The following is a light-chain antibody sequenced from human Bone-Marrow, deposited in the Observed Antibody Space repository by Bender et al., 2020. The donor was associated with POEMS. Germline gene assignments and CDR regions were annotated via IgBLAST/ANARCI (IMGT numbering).Light chain of an antibody. V-gene: IGLV2-8*01. Sequence: QSALTQPASVSGSLGQSITISCTGTSSDVGGYDHVSWFQQHPGKAPKLLIFEVNKRPSGVPDRFSGSKSGNTASLTVAGLQAEDEADYYCSSYAGTNNLFGGGTKLTVL. CDR3: SSYAGTNNL. CDR2: EVN. J-gene: IGLJ2*01. CDR1: SSDVGGYDH.